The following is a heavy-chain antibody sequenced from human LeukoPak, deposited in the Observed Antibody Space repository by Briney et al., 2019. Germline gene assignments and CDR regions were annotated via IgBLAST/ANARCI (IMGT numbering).Heavy chain of an antibody. CDR2: VHHSGNT. Sequence: PSETLSHTCSVSGYSISSGYFWGWIRQPPGKGLEWIGSVHHSGNTHYNPSLKSRVAISMGMSKNQLSLKLSSVTAADTAVYFCARTYCGGNCHYLYIWFDFWGQGTLVTVSS. D-gene: IGHD2-21*01. CDR1: GYSISSGYF. V-gene: IGHV4-38-2*02. J-gene: IGHJ5*01. CDR3: ARTYCGGNCHYLYIWFDF.